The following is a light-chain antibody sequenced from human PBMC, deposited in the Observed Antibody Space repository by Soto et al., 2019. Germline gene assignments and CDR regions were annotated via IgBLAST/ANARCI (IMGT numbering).Light chain of an antibody. J-gene: IGKJ1*01. V-gene: IGKV4-1*01. CDR3: QQYYSIPPT. Sequence: DIAMTQSVESLTVSLGERATINCKSSQSVLFSSNNKNYLAWYQQKPGQPPKLLIYWASTRESGVPDRFSGSGSGTDFTLTISSLQAEDVAVYYCQQYYSIPPTFGQGTKVELK. CDR1: QSVLFSSNNKNY. CDR2: WAS.